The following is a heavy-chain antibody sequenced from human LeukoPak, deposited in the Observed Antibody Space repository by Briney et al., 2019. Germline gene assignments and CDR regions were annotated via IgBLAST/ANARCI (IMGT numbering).Heavy chain of an antibody. CDR1: GGSISSSSYY. J-gene: IGHJ4*02. V-gene: IGHV4-39*07. CDR2: IYYSGST. D-gene: IGHD3-10*01. CDR3: ARDLIVPDAMTGSGSYSTDY. Sequence: SETLSLTCTVSGGSISSSSYYWGWIRQPPGKGLEWIGSIYYSGSTYYNPSLKSRVTISVDTSKNQFSLKLSSVTAADTAVYYCARDLIVPDAMTGSGSYSTDYWGQGTLATVSS.